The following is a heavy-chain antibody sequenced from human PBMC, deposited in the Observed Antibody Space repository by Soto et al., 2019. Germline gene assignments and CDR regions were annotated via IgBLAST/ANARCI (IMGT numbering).Heavy chain of an antibody. CDR3: ARAPRGNYMDV. J-gene: IGHJ6*03. D-gene: IGHD3-16*01. V-gene: IGHV3-53*04. CDR2: IYSGGST. Sequence: EVQLVESGGGLVQPGGSLRLSCAASGFTVSSNYMSWVRQAPGKGLEWVSVIYSGGSTYYADSVKGRLTISRHNSKNTLYLQMNSLRAEDTAVYYCARAPRGNYMDVWGKGTTVTVSS. CDR1: GFTVSSNY.